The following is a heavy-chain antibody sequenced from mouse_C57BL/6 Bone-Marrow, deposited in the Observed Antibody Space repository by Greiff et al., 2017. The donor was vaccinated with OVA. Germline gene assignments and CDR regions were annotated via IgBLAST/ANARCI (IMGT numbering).Heavy chain of an antibody. J-gene: IGHJ4*01. CDR2: IYPGSGST. D-gene: IGHD1-1*01. V-gene: IGHV1-55*01. CDR3: AREDLITTVDYAMDY. Sequence: QVQLQQPGAELVKPGASVKMSCKASGYTFTSYWITWVKQRPGQGLEWIGDIYPGSGSTNYNEKFKSKATLTVDTSSSTAYLPLSSLTSEDSAVYYCAREDLITTVDYAMDYWGQGTSVTVSS. CDR1: GYTFTSYW.